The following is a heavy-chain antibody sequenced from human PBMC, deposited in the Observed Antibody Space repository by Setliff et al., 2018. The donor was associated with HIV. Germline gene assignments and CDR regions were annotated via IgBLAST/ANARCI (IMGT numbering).Heavy chain of an antibody. CDR2: IYYSGST. J-gene: IGHJ5*02. D-gene: IGHD5-18*01. CDR1: GGSISSSSYY. CDR3: ARSYSYGYNWFDP. Sequence: SETLSLTCIVSGGSISSSSYYWGWIRQPPGKGLEWIGSIYYSGSTYYNPSLKSRVTISVDTSKNQFSLKLSSVTAADTAVYYCARSYSYGYNWFDPWGQGTLVTVSS. V-gene: IGHV4-39*07.